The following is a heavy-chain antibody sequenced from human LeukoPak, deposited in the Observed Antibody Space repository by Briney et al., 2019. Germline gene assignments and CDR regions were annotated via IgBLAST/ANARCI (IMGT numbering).Heavy chain of an antibody. V-gene: IGHV3-53*01. CDR1: GFAVSSNY. CDR2: IYSGGST. Sequence: GGSLRLSCAPSGFAVSSNYMSWVRQAPGKGLEWVSVIYSGGSTYYADSVKGRFTISRDNSKNTLYLQMNSLRAEDTAVYYCAGGELWPFDYWGQGTLVTVSS. J-gene: IGHJ4*02. D-gene: IGHD1-26*01. CDR3: AGGELWPFDY.